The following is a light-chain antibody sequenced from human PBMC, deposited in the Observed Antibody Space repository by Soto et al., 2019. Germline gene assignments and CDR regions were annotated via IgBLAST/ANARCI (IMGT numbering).Light chain of an antibody. CDR2: WAS. V-gene: IGKV4-1*01. J-gene: IGKJ5*01. Sequence: DIVMTQSPDSLAVSLGERAAINCKSSKRVLYSSNDKNYLAWYQQKPGQPPKLLIYWASTRESGVPDRFSGSGSETDFTLTISSLQAEDVALYYCQQYHSDPITFGQGTRLEIK. CDR1: KRVLYSSNDKNY. CDR3: QQYHSDPIT.